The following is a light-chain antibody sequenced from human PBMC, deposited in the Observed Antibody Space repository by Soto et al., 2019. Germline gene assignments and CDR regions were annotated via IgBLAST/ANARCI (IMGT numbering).Light chain of an antibody. Sequence: QSVLAQPPSTSGTPGQSVTFSCSGFSSNIGSNTVNWYQHLPGTAPKLLIYSNNQRPSGVPDRFSGSKSGTSASLAVSGLQSEDEADYYCAAWDDTLNGYVFGTGTKVTVL. J-gene: IGLJ1*01. CDR2: SNN. CDR3: AAWDDTLNGYV. CDR1: SSNIGSNT. V-gene: IGLV1-44*01.